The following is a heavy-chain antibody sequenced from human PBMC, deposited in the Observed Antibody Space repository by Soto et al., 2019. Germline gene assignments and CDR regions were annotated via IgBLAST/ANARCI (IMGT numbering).Heavy chain of an antibody. Sequence: GESLKISCKGSGYSFTSYWIGWVRQMPGKGLEWMGIIYPGDSDTRYSPSFQGQVTISADKSISTAYLQWSSLKASDTAMYYCARLSRVLVPAARRGNWFDPWGQGTLVTVSS. CDR1: GYSFTSYW. D-gene: IGHD2-2*01. CDR2: IYPGDSDT. CDR3: ARLSRVLVPAARRGNWFDP. V-gene: IGHV5-51*01. J-gene: IGHJ5*02.